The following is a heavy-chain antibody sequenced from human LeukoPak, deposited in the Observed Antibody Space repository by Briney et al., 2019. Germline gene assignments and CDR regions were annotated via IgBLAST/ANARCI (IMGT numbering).Heavy chain of an antibody. Sequence: GESLKISCKASGYNFTPYWIGWVRQKPGKGLEWMGITFPGVSDTKYSPPFQGLVTMSADRSTNTAYLQWSSLKASDTAMYYCARLSREYSSSPLLGYWGQGTLVTVSS. J-gene: IGHJ4*02. V-gene: IGHV5-51*01. CDR3: ARLSREYSSSPLLGY. D-gene: IGHD6-6*01. CDR1: GYNFTPYW. CDR2: TFPGVSDT.